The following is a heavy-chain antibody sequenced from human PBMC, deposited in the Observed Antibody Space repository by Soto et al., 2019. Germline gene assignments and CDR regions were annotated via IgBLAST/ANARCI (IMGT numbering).Heavy chain of an antibody. CDR1: GGSFSGYY. Sequence: QVQLQQWGAGLLKPSETLSLTCAVYGGSFSGYYWSWIRQPPGKGLEWIGEINHSGSTNYNPSLKSRVTISVDTSKNQFSLKLSSVTAADTAVYYCALFSQLLWLGEQAGYYYYMDVWGKGTTVTVSS. CDR3: ALFSQLLWLGEQAGYYYYMDV. V-gene: IGHV4-34*01. D-gene: IGHD3-10*01. J-gene: IGHJ6*03. CDR2: INHSGST.